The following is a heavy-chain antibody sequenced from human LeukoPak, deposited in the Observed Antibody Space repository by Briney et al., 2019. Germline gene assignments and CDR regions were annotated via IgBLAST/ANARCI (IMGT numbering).Heavy chain of an antibody. Sequence: GGSLRLSCAASGFSFSSYAMNWVRQAPGKGLEGVSAISGTVRSTYYADSVKDRFTISRDNSKNTLYLQMSSLRAEATAIYYCAKSRGSGSFYPGEGDAFDTWGQGTMVTVSS. J-gene: IGHJ3*02. D-gene: IGHD3-10*01. CDR3: AKSRGSGSFYPGEGDAFDT. CDR2: ISGTVRST. V-gene: IGHV3-23*01. CDR1: GFSFSSYA.